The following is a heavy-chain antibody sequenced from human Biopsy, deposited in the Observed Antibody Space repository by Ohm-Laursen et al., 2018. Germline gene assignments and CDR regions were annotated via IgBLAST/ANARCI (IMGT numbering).Heavy chain of an antibody. CDR3: ARDYDTSGYYYVS. D-gene: IGHD3-22*01. Sequence: TLSLTCTVSGGSISNNNYYWGWIRQPPGKGLEWIGSIFYRGSTHYKPSLKSRVNISVDTSKNQFSLKLNSVAAADTAVYYCARDYDTSGYYYVSWGQGTLVTVSS. CDR1: GGSISNNNYY. V-gene: IGHV4-39*01. J-gene: IGHJ5*02. CDR2: IFYRGST.